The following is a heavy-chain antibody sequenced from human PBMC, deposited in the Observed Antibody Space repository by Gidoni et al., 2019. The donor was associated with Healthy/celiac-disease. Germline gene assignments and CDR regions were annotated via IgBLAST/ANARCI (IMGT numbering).Heavy chain of an antibody. CDR2: ISGSGGST. CDR1: GFTCTSYA. CDR3: AKGYGYSYGTSDY. D-gene: IGHD5-18*01. Sequence: EVQLLESGGGLVQPGGSLRLSCAASGFTCTSYAMSWVRQAPGKGLEWVSAISGSGGSTYYADSVKGRFTISRDNSKNTLYLQMNSLRAEDTAVYYCAKGYGYSYGTSDYWGQGTLVTVSS. J-gene: IGHJ4*02. V-gene: IGHV3-23*01.